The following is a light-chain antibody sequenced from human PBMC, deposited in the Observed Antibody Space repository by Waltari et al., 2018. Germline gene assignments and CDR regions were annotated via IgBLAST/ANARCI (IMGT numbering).Light chain of an antibody. CDR2: GAS. J-gene: IGKJ2*01. CDR1: QSVSRN. CDR3: QQYNSWPYT. V-gene: IGKV3-15*01. Sequence: EIVMAQSPGTLSVSPGERVTLSCRAGQSVSRNLAWYQQTPGQAPRLLVYGASTRATGVPASFSGSGSGTDFTLTISSLQSEDFAIYFCQQYNSWPYTFGQGTKLEMK.